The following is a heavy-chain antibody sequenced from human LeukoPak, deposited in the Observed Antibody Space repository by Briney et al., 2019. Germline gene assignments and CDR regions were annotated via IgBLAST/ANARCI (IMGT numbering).Heavy chain of an antibody. CDR3: AKPGRYCSGGSCRKGVDAFDI. D-gene: IGHD2-15*01. CDR1: GFNFSSYA. J-gene: IGHJ3*02. Sequence: GGSLRLSCAASGFNFSSYAMSWVRQAPGKGLEWVSAISGSGGSTYYADSVKGRFTISRDNSKNTLYLQMNSLRAEDTAVYYCAKPGRYCSGGSCRKGVDAFDIWGQGTMVTVSS. CDR2: ISGSGGST. V-gene: IGHV3-23*01.